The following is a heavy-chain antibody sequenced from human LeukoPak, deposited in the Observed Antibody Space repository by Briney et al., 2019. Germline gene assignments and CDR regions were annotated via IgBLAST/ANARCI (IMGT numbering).Heavy chain of an antibody. D-gene: IGHD6-13*01. J-gene: IGHJ5*02. Sequence: GGSLRLSCAASGFTFDDYAMHWVRQAPGKGLEWVSGISWNSGSIGYADSVKGRFTISRDNAKNSLYLQMNSLRAEDTALYYCAKGVLPSIAAEFDPWGQGTLVTVSS. CDR1: GFTFDDYA. V-gene: IGHV3-9*01. CDR3: AKGVLPSIAAEFDP. CDR2: ISWNSGSI.